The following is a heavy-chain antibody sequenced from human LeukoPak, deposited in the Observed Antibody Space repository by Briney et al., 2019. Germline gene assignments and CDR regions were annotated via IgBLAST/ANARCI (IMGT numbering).Heavy chain of an antibody. D-gene: IGHD1-26*01. CDR2: INSDGSDT. CDR1: GFSISDYW. Sequence: GGSLRLSCAASGFSISDYWMHWVRQAPGKGRVWVSRINSDGSDTTYADSVKGRFTISRDNAKNMLYLQMSSLTAEDTAVYYCARDRPFSGSYLGFDPWGQGTLVTVSS. J-gene: IGHJ5*02. CDR3: ARDRPFSGSYLGFDP. V-gene: IGHV3-74*01.